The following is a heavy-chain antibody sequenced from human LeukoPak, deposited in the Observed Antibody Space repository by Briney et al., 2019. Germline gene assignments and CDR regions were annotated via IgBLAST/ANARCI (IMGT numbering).Heavy chain of an antibody. CDR1: GFTFSSCA. D-gene: IGHD3-3*01. CDR2: ITGSGSST. V-gene: IGHV3-23*01. J-gene: IGHJ4*02. Sequence: PGGSLRLSCAASGFTFSSCAMSWVRQAPGKGLEWVASITGSGSSTFYADSVKGLFTVSRDNSKNMFYLQLNSLRAEDTAVYYCAKVPYFDFWNGFYIDYWGQGTLVTVSS. CDR3: AKVPYFDFWNGFYIDY.